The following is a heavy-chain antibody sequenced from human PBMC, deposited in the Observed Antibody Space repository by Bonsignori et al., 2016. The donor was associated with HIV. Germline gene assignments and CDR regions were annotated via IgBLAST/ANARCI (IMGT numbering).Heavy chain of an antibody. CDR2: IYHSGST. CDR3: ARHAWGGYDYRYYFDY. V-gene: IGHV4-38-2*01. J-gene: IGHJ4*02. CDR1: GYSISSGYY. Sequence: SETLSLTCAVSGYSISSGYYWGWIRQPPGKGLEWIGSIYHSGSTYYNPSLKSRVTISVDTSKNQFSLKLSSVTAADTAVYYCARHAWGGYDYRYYFDYWGQGTLVTVSS. D-gene: IGHD5-12*01.